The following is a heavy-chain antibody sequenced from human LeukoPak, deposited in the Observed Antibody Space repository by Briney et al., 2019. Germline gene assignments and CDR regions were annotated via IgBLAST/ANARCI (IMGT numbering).Heavy chain of an antibody. CDR3: ARGQFYGSFDY. J-gene: IGHJ4*02. CDR2: ISSSSTI. V-gene: IGHV3-48*02. Sequence: PGGSLRLSCAASGFTFSSYSMNWVRQAPGKGLEWVSYISSSSTIYYADSVKGRFTISRDNAKNSLYLQMNSLRDEDTAVYYCARGQFYGSFDYWGQGTLVTVSS. CDR1: GFTFSSYS. D-gene: IGHD4-17*01.